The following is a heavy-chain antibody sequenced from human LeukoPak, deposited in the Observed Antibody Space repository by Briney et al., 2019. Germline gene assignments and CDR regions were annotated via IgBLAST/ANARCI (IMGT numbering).Heavy chain of an antibody. D-gene: IGHD3-22*01. J-gene: IGHJ3*02. V-gene: IGHV4-59*12. CDR3: ARYRITMIVVVNAAFDI. Sequence: SETLSLTCTVSGGSISSYYWSWIRQPPGKGREWIGYIYCSGSTNYNPSHKSRVTISVDTSKNQFSLKLSSVTAADTAVYYCARYRITMIVVVNAAFDIWGQGTMVTVSS. CDR2: IYCSGST. CDR1: GGSISSYY.